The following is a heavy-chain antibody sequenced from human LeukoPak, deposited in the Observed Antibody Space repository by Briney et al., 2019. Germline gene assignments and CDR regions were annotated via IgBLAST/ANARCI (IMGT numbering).Heavy chain of an antibody. J-gene: IGHJ4*02. D-gene: IGHD5-24*01. CDR3: ARDTRVPDGYNHYFDY. V-gene: IGHV4-38-2*02. CDR1: GYSISSGYF. Sequence: SETLSPTCAVSGYSISSGYFWGVIRPPPGKGLEWFGSIYYSGSTYYDPSLKSRVTISVDTSKNQFSLQLNSVTAADTAVYYCARDTRVPDGYNHYFDYWGQGTLVTVSS. CDR2: IYYSGST.